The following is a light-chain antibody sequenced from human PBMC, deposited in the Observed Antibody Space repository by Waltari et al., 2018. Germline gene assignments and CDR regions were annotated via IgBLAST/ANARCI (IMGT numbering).Light chain of an antibody. CDR2: DAS. CDR1: PSVGRS. CDR3: QKYVNLPAT. Sequence: EIVLTQSPGTLSLSPGESATISCRASPSVGRSLAWYQQIPGQAPRLLIYDASSRATGIPDRFSGSGSGTDFSLTISRLEPEDFAVYYCQKYVNLPATFGQGTKVEIK. V-gene: IGKV3-20*01. J-gene: IGKJ1*01.